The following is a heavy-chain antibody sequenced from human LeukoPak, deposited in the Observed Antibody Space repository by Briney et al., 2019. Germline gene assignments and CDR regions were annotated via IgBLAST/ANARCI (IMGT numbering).Heavy chain of an antibody. D-gene: IGHD6-6*01. CDR2: IKQDGSVK. J-gene: IGHJ4*02. CDR3: ARIGYSSSSTDY. V-gene: IGHV3-7*01. CDR1: RFTFSNYW. Sequence: GRSLRLSCAASRFTFSNYWMSWVRQAPGKGREWVANIKQDGSVKYYVDSVKGRFTISRDNAKNSVYLQMNSLRAEDTAVYYCARIGYSSSSTDYWGQGTLVTVSS.